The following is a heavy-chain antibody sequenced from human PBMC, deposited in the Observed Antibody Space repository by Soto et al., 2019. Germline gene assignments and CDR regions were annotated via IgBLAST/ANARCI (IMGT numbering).Heavy chain of an antibody. CDR3: ARAKITGLFDY. CDR1: GGSFSGYD. CDR2: INHSGSS. Sequence: QVQLQQWGAGLLKPSETLSLTCAVYGGSFSGYDWTWIRQPPGTGLEWIGEINHSGSSNYNPSLKSRVTTSVDTSKNQFSLKLTSVTAADTAVYYCARAKITGLFDYWGQGTLVTVSS. V-gene: IGHV4-34*01. D-gene: IGHD2-8*02. J-gene: IGHJ4*02.